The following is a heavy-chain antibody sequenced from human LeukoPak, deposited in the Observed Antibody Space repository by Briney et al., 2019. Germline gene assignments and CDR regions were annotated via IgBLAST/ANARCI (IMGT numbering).Heavy chain of an antibody. CDR2: ISAYNGLT. V-gene: IGHV1-18*01. J-gene: IGHJ4*02. Sequence: GPVKVSCKASGYTFNNYGVTWVRQAPGQGLEWMGRISAYNGLTNYARNLQDRVTMTTDTSTSTAYMELRRLRPSDTAVYYCARGPRYAYDSSALVLDSWGQGTPVTVSS. D-gene: IGHD3-22*01. CDR3: ARGPRYAYDSSALVLDS. CDR1: GYTFNNYG.